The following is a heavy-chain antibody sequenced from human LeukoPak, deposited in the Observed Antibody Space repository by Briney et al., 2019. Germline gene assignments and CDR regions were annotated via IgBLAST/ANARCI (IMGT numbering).Heavy chain of an antibody. CDR3: ARAGESGPTSFDY. CDR1: GYTFTGYY. V-gene: IGHV1-2*02. D-gene: IGHD1-14*01. J-gene: IGHJ4*02. Sequence: GASVKVSCKASGYTFTGYYMHWVRQAPGQGLEWMGWINPNSGGTNYAQKFQGRVTMTRDTSISTAYMELSRLRSDDTAVYYCARAGESGPTSFDYWGQGTLVTVSS. CDR2: INPNSGGT.